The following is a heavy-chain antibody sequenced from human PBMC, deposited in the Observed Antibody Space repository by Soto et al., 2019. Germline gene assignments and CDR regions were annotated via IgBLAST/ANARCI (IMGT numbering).Heavy chain of an antibody. CDR2: IIPIFGTA. D-gene: IGHD1-26*01. V-gene: IGHV1-69*12. J-gene: IGHJ4*02. CDR3: ASGPWGATVQAFDY. CDR1: GGTFSSYA. Sequence: QVQLVQSGAEVKKPGSSVKVSCKASGGTFSSYAISWVRQAPGQGLEWMGGIIPIFGTANYAQKFQGRVTITADESTSTAYMELSGLRSEDTAVNYCASGPWGATVQAFDYWGQGTLVTVSS.